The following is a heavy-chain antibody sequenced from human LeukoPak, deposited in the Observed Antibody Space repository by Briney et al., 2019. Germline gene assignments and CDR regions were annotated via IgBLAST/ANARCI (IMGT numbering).Heavy chain of an antibody. CDR3: AREASHLITIVRGGRGWFEP. V-gene: IGHV4-61*02. CDR2: IYTSGST. Sequence: SETLSLTCTVSGGSISSGSYYWSWIRQPAGKGLEWIGRIYTSGSTNYNPPLKSRVTTSVDASKNQFSRKLSSLTGADTAVYYCAREASHLITIVRGGRGWFEPRGQGTLVSVSS. CDR1: GGSISSGSYY. J-gene: IGHJ5*02. D-gene: IGHD3-10*01.